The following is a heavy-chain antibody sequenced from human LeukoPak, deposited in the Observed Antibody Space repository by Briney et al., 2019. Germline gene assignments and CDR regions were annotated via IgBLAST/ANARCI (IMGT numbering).Heavy chain of an antibody. V-gene: IGHV1-2*02. CDR1: GYTFTGYY. D-gene: IGHD3-22*01. J-gene: IGHJ4*02. Sequence: ASVTVSCTSSGYTFTGYYMHWVRQAPGQGLEWMGWINPNSGGTNYAQKFQGRVTITRDTSISTAYMELSRLRSDDTAVYYCARVSYYYDSSGYNQYWGQGTLVTVSS. CDR3: ARVSYYYDSSGYNQY. CDR2: INPNSGGT.